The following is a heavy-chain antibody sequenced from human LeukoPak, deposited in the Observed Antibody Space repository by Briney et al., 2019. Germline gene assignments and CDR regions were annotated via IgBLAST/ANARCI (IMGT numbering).Heavy chain of an antibody. CDR3: ASPVSSDGYNPIAS. J-gene: IGHJ4*02. V-gene: IGHV4-59*01. CDR1: GGSISSYY. D-gene: IGHD5-24*01. Sequence: SETLSLTCTVSGGSISSYYWSWIRQPPGKGLEWIGYIYYSGSTNYNPSLKSRVTISVDTSKNPFSLKLSSVTAADTAVYYCASPVSSDGYNPIASWGQGTPVTVSS. CDR2: IYYSGST.